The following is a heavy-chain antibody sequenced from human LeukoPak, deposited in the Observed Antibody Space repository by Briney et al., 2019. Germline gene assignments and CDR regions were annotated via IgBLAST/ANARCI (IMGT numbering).Heavy chain of an antibody. CDR1: GYTFTSYD. D-gene: IGHD3-9*01. J-gene: IGHJ5*02. CDR3: VNSLRYFDWSFDP. Sequence: ASVKVSCKASGYTFTSYDINWVRRATGQGLEWMGWMNPNSGNTGYARKFQGRVTITRNTSISTAYMELSSLRSEDTAVYFCVNSLRYFDWSFDPWGQGTLVSVSS. V-gene: IGHV1-8*03. CDR2: MNPNSGNT.